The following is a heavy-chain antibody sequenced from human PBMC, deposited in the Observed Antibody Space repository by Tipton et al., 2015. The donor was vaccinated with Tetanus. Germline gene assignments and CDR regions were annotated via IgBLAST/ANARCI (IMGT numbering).Heavy chain of an antibody. Sequence: SLRLSCAGSGFSFRDFGMNWVRQAPGKGLEWLSYISYSSTSIYYADSVKGRFVVSRDNAKSSLYLQMNTLRDDDTAVYYCARDSTHRRDGYNDFDYWGQGTLVTVSS. CDR3: ARDSTHRRDGYNDFDY. CDR2: ISYSSTSI. V-gene: IGHV3-48*02. D-gene: IGHD5-24*01. J-gene: IGHJ4*02. CDR1: GFSFRDFG.